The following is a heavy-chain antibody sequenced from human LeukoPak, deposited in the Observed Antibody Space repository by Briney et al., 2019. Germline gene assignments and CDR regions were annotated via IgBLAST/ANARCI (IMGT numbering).Heavy chain of an antibody. Sequence: TGGSLRPSCEASGFVFGHSWMSWVRQAPGKGLEWVANINLDGSEINYLDSLTGRLTISRDNAKDSLYLQMNGLRAEDTAVYFCVRDRGYSTFDYWGQGTLVTVSS. CDR2: INLDGSEI. CDR3: VRDRGYSTFDY. J-gene: IGHJ4*02. D-gene: IGHD3-22*01. V-gene: IGHV3-7*03. CDR1: GFVFGHSW.